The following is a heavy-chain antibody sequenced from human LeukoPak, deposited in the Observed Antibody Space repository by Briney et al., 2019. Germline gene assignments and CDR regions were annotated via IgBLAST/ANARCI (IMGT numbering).Heavy chain of an antibody. Sequence: GGSLRLSCAASGFTFSSYAMHWVRQAPGKGLEWVAVISYDGSNKYYADSVKGRFTISRDNSKNTLYLQMNSLRAEDTAVYYCARDPSSWFFSYYYYYMDVWGKGTTVTVSS. V-gene: IGHV3-30*04. J-gene: IGHJ6*03. CDR1: GFTFSSYA. CDR2: ISYDGSNK. D-gene: IGHD6-13*01. CDR3: ARDPSSWFFSYYYYYMDV.